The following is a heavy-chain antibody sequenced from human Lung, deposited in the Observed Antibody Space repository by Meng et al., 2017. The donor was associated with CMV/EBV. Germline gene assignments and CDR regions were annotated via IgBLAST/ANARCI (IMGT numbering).Heavy chain of an antibody. J-gene: IGHJ6*02. Sequence: SETLSLXCTVSGGSISSYYWSWIRQPPGKGLEWIGYIYYSGSTNYNPSLKSRVTISVDTSKNQFSLKLSSVTAADTAVYYCARDLGYCSSTSCYYYYGMAVWGQGTXVTGAS. CDR1: GGSISSYY. D-gene: IGHD2-2*01. CDR2: IYYSGST. V-gene: IGHV4-59*01. CDR3: ARDLGYCSSTSCYYYYGMAV.